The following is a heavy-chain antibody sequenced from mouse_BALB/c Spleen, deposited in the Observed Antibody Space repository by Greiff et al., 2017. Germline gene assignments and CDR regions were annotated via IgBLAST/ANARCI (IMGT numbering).Heavy chain of an antibody. D-gene: IGHD2-1*01. CDR1: GFTFSDYG. CDR2: ISNLAYSI. CDR3: ARRDGNSWFAY. Sequence: EVMLVESGGGLVQPGGSRKLSCAASGFTFSDYGMAWVRQAPGKGPEWVAFISNLAYSIYYADTVTGRFTISRENAKNTLYLEMSSLRSEDTAMYYCARRDGNSWFAYWGQGTLVTVSA. J-gene: IGHJ3*01. V-gene: IGHV5-15*02.